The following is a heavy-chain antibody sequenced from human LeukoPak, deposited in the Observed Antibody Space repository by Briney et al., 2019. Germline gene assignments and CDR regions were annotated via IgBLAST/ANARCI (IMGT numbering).Heavy chain of an antibody. CDR2: IYYSGST. V-gene: IGHV4-30-4*08. Sequence: SETLSLTCTVSGGSISSGDYYWSWIRQPPGKGLEWIGYIYYSGSTYYNPSLKSRVTISVDTSKNQFSLKLSSVTAADTAVYYCARDGESCSSTSCYFSWFDPWGQGTLVTVSS. D-gene: IGHD2-2*01. CDR1: GGSISSGDYY. CDR3: ARDGESCSSTSCYFSWFDP. J-gene: IGHJ5*02.